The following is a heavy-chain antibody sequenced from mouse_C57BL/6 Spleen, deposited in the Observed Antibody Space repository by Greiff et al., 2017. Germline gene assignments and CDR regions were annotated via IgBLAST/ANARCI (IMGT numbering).Heavy chain of an antibody. J-gene: IGHJ3*01. D-gene: IGHD1-1*01. Sequence: QVQLQQSGAELARPGASVKMSCKASGYTFTSYTMHWVKQRPGQGLEWIGYINPSSGYTKYNQKFKDKATLTADKSSSTAYMQLRSLTSEDSAVYYCAKSDDYVSPAWFAYWGQGTLVTVSA. CDR2: INPSSGYT. CDR1: GYTFTSYT. V-gene: IGHV1-4*01. CDR3: AKSDDYVSPAWFAY.